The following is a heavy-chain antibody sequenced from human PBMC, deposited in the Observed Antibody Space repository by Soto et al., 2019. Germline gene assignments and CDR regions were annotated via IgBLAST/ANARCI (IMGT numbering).Heavy chain of an antibody. V-gene: IGHV4-61*01. Sequence: QVQLQESGPGLVKPSETLSLTCTVSGGSVSSGSYHWSWIRQPPGKGLEWIGYTYYSGSTNYNPSLKGRVTISVDTSKNEFSLKLSSVTAADTAVYYCASPPGYSSGWYPFDYWGQGTLVTVSS. J-gene: IGHJ4*02. CDR3: ASPPGYSSGWYPFDY. CDR1: GGSVSSGSYH. CDR2: TYYSGST. D-gene: IGHD6-19*01.